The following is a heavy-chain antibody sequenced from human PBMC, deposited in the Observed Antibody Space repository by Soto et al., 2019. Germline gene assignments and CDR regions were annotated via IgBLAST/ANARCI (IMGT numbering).Heavy chain of an antibody. Sequence: QVQLVQSGAEVKKPGASVKVSCKASGYTFTSYAMHWVRQAPGQRLEWMGWINAGNGNTKYSQKFQGRVTITRDTSASTAYMELSSLRSEDTAVYYCARVGEYRHGMDVWGQGTTVTVSS. CDR3: ARVGEYRHGMDV. J-gene: IGHJ6*02. CDR1: GYTFTSYA. V-gene: IGHV1-3*01. D-gene: IGHD3-10*01. CDR2: INAGNGNT.